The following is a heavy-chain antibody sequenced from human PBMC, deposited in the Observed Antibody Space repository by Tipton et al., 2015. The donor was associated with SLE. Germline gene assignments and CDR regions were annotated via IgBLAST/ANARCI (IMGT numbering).Heavy chain of an antibody. V-gene: IGHV4-59*08. J-gene: IGHJ4*02. CDR3: ARHFYNIGWNHFDN. D-gene: IGHD6-19*01. CDR1: GGSISTYH. CDR2: IHHSGSI. Sequence: GLVKPSETLSVMCTVSGGSISTYHWSWLRQSPGKGLEWIGYIHHSGSINYNPSLRSQVTMSMDTSQNQFSLKLSSVTAADTAVYYCARHFYNIGWNHFDNWGPGTLVTVSS.